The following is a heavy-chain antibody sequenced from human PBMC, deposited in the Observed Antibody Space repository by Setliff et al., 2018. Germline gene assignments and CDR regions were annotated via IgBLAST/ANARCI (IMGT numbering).Heavy chain of an antibody. CDR1: GFIFRNYG. CDR2: MWSDGTKK. D-gene: IGHD3-9*01. V-gene: IGHV3-33*01. CDR3: ARDIDTTSHYGMFDY. J-gene: IGHJ4*02. Sequence: VGSLRLSCAASGFIFRNYGIHWVRQTPGKGLEWVAVMWSDGTKKYYADSVKGRFTVSRDISRNTVFLDMNSLRAEDTAVYHCARDIDTTSHYGMFDYWGQGALVTVSS.